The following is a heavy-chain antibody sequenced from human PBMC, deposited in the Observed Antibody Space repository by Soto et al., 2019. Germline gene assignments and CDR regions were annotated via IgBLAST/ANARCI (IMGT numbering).Heavy chain of an antibody. CDR3: ARHIKNYYCHDV. CDR2: INSDESSR. CDR1: GITFSGYW. V-gene: IGHV3-74*01. D-gene: IGHD2-21*01. Sequence: EAQLVESGGGLVQPGGSLRLSCAASGITFSGYWMHWVRQAPGKGLVWVSRINSDESSRSYADFVKGRFTISRDNDNNTLYLQMQPLRDDDTGVYYCARHIKNYYCHDVCGQGRTLTVSS. J-gene: IGHJ6*02.